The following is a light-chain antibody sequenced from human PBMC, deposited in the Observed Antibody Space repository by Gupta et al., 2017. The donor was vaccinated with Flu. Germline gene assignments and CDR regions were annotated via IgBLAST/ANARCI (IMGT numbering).Light chain of an antibody. J-gene: IGKJ2*01. CDR3: QQRDDWPDT. CDR2: GAS. Sequence: GESATLSCRASQSVSTFLAWYQQKSAQAPRLLIYGASNRATGIPPRFSGSGSGTHFTLTISSLEPEDFAFYYCQQRDDWPDTFGQGTKLEIK. CDR1: QSVSTF. V-gene: IGKV3-11*01.